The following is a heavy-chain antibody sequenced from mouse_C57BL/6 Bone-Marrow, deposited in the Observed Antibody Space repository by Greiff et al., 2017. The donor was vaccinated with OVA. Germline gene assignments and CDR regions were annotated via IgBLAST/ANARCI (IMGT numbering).Heavy chain of an antibody. CDR3: ARKWLPLYWYFDV. CDR2: IDPEDGET. CDR1: GFNIKDYY. V-gene: IGHV14-2*01. D-gene: IGHD1-3*01. Sequence: VQLKESGAELVKPGASVKLSCTASGFNIKDYYMHWVKQRTEQGLEWIGRIDPEDGETKYAPKFQGKATITADTSSNTAYLQLSSLTSEDTAVYYCARKWLPLYWYFDVWGTGTTVTVSS. J-gene: IGHJ1*03.